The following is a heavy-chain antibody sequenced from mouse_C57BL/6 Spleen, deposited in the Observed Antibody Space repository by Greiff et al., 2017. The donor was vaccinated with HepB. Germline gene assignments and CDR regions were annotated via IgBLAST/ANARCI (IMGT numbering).Heavy chain of an antibody. CDR2: IYPGDGDT. V-gene: IGHV1-82*01. CDR3: ARGGSRGGYYAMDY. Sequence: QVQLQQSGPELVKPGASVKISCKASGYAFSSSWMNWVKQRPGKGLEWIGRIYPGDGDTNYNGKFKGKATLTADKSSSTAYMQLSSLTSEDSAVYFCARGGSRGGYYAMDYWGQGTSVTVSS. D-gene: IGHD1-1*01. CDR1: GYAFSSSW. J-gene: IGHJ4*01.